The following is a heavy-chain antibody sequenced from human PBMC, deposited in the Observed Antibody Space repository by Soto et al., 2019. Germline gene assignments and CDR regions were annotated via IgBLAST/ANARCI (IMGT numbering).Heavy chain of an antibody. Sequence: ETLSLTCAVYGGSFSGYYWSWIRQPPGKGLEWIGEINHSGSTNYNPSLKSRVTISVDTSKNQFSLKLSSVTAADTAVYYCARENYYGSGFAFDIWGQGTMVTVSS. V-gene: IGHV4-34*01. CDR1: GGSFSGYY. CDR2: INHSGST. D-gene: IGHD3-10*01. J-gene: IGHJ3*02. CDR3: ARENYYGSGFAFDI.